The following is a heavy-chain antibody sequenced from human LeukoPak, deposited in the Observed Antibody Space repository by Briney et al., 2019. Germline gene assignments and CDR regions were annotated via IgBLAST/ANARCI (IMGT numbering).Heavy chain of an antibody. D-gene: IGHD2-2*02. V-gene: IGHV3-23*01. J-gene: IGHJ4*02. CDR2: ISNGGGST. CDR3: ARALGPIRIPTNFDY. Sequence: GGSLRLSCAASGFTFSGYAMNWVRQAPGKGLEWVSAISNGGGSTYYADSVKGRFTISRDDSKNTLYLQMSSLRAEDTAVYFCARALGPIRIPTNFDYWGQGTLVTVSS. CDR1: GFTFSGYA.